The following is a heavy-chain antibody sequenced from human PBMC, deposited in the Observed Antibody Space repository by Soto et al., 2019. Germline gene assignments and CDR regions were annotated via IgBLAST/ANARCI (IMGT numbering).Heavy chain of an antibody. Sequence: ASVKVSCKASGYTFTAYYMHWVRQAPGQGLEWMGIINPSSGDTTYAQKFQGRVSMTRDTSTSTVYMDLSSLTSEDTAVYFCARDRHPEYWGQGTLVTVSS. J-gene: IGHJ4*02. CDR3: ARDRHPEY. CDR2: INPSSGDT. V-gene: IGHV1-46*01. CDR1: GYTFTAYY.